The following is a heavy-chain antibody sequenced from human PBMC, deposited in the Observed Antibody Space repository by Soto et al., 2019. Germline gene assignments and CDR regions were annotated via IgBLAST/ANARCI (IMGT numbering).Heavy chain of an antibody. CDR3: ATHYYGSGSYYRSRIDYYYMDV. CDR1: GGTISSYY. CDR2: IYYSGST. D-gene: IGHD3-10*01. V-gene: IGHV4-59*01. Sequence: SETLSLTSTVSGGTISSYYWSWIRQPPGKGLEWIGYIYYSGSTNYDPSLKSRVTISVDTSKNQFSLKLSSVTAADTAVYYCATHYYGSGSYYRSRIDYYYMDVRGKGTTVTVSS. J-gene: IGHJ6*03.